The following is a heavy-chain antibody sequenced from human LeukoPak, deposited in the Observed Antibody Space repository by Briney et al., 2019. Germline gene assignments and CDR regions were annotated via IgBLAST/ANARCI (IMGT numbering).Heavy chain of an antibody. J-gene: IGHJ4*02. V-gene: IGHV3-11*01. CDR1: GFTFSDYY. CDR2: ISSSGSTI. CDR3: AREDCSGGSCDLGGDY. D-gene: IGHD2-15*01. Sequence: GGSLRLSCAASGFTFSDYYMSWIRQAPGKGLEWVSYISSSGSTIYYADSVKGRFTISRDNAKNSLYLQMNSLRAEDTAVYYCAREDCSGGSCDLGGDYWGQGTLVTVSS.